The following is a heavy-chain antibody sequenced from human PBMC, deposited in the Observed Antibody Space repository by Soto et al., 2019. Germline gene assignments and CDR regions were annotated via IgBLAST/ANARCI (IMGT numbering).Heavy chain of an antibody. CDR1: GGFI. D-gene: IGHD1-1*01. Sequence: TSETLSVTCTVSGGFIWGWIRQSPDKGLEWIGYIYNSGRYNYNPSLESRLTISIDTSKNQFSLRLASVTAADTAVYYCARTLPDRQLFDSWSQGALVT. J-gene: IGHJ4*02. CDR3: ARTLPDRQLFDS. CDR2: IYNSGRY. V-gene: IGHV4-59*01.